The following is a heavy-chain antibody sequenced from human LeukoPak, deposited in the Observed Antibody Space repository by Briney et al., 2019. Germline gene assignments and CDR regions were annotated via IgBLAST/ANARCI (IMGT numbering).Heavy chain of an antibody. V-gene: IGHV4-39*01. Sequence: PSETLSLTCTGSGGSISSSGYYWGWIRQPPGKGLEWIGSIYNSGSTYYNPSLKSRVTMSVDTSKNQFSLKLSSVTAADTAVYFCARQLDEYFFPRGPDYWGQGTLVTVSS. CDR2: IYNSGST. J-gene: IGHJ4*02. D-gene: IGHD2/OR15-2a*01. CDR3: ARQLDEYFFPRGPDY. CDR1: GGSISSSGYY.